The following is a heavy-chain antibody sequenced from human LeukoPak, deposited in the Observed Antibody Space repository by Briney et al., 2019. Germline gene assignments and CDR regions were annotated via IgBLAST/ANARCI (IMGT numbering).Heavy chain of an antibody. CDR3: ARIRDGYNDAYDI. V-gene: IGHV1-46*01. D-gene: IGHD5-24*01. CDR2: INPDGGNT. Sequence: EASVKVSCKASGYTFTNSYIHWVRQAPGQVLEWMGLINPDGGNTNYAQNFQGRVTLTRDRSTSTVYMELSSLRSEDTAIYYCARIRDGYNDAYDIWGQGTVVTVPS. J-gene: IGHJ3*02. CDR1: GYTFTNSY.